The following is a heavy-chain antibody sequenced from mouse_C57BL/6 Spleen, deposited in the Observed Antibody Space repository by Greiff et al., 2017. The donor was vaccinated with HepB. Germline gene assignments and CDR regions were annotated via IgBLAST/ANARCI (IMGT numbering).Heavy chain of an antibody. CDR3: ARHPYYYGSSYDAMDY. Sequence: VQLQQSGAELVRPGASVKLSCKASGYTFTDYYINWVKQRPGQGLEWIARIYPGSGNTYYNEKFKGKATLTAEKSSSTAYMQLSSLTSEDSAVYFCARHPYYYGSSYDAMDYWGQGTSVTVSS. CDR1: GYTFTDYY. V-gene: IGHV1-76*01. D-gene: IGHD1-1*01. CDR2: IYPGSGNT. J-gene: IGHJ4*01.